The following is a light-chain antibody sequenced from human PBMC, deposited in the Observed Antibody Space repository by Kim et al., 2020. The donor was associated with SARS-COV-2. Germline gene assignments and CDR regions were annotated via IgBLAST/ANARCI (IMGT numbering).Light chain of an antibody. CDR1: RTTVGGYTY. J-gene: IGLJ3*02. CDR2: AVS. V-gene: IGLV2-8*01. CDR3: SSYAGSNNLV. Sequence: GTSVTISCTGTRTTVGGYTYVSWYQQHPGKAPKLMIYAVSKRPSGVPDRFSGSKSGNTASLTVSGLQAEDEADYYCSSYAGSNNLVFGGGTQLTVL.